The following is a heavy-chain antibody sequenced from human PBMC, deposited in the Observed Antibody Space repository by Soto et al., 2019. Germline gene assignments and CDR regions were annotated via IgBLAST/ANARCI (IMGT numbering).Heavy chain of an antibody. J-gene: IGHJ4*02. Sequence: PSETLSLTWTVSGVSISSYYWSWIRQPQGKGLEWIGYIYYSGSTNYNPSLKSRVTISVDTSKNQFSLKLSSVTAADTAVYYCARRVDYVWGSYRYSPYFDYWGQGTLVTVSS. V-gene: IGHV4-59*08. CDR3: ARRVDYVWGSYRYSPYFDY. CDR1: GVSISSYY. D-gene: IGHD3-16*02. CDR2: IYYSGST.